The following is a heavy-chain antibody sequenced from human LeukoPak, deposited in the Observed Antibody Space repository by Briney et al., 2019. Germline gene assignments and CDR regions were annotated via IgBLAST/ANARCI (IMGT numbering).Heavy chain of an antibody. CDR2: ISAYNGNT. Sequence: ASVKVSCKASGYTFTSYGISWVRQAPGQGLEWMGWISAYNGNTNYAQKLQGRVTMTTDTSTSTAYMELRSLRSDDTAVYYCARDYGITIFGVVITHFDYWGQGTLVTLSS. D-gene: IGHD3-3*01. V-gene: IGHV1-18*01. CDR3: ARDYGITIFGVVITHFDY. J-gene: IGHJ4*02. CDR1: GYTFTSYG.